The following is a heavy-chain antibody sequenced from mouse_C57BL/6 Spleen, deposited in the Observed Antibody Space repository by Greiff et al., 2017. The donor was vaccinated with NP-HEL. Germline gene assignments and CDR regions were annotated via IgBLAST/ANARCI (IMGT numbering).Heavy chain of an antibody. CDR1: GFTFSSYG. D-gene: IGHD3-2*02. Sequence: EVKLQESGGDLVKPGGSLKLSCAASGFTFSSYGMSWVRQTPDKRLEWVATISSGGSYTYYPDSVKGRFTISRDNAKNTLYMQMSSLKSEDTAMYYCARTAQARDYFDYWGQGTTLTVSS. V-gene: IGHV5-6*01. J-gene: IGHJ2*01. CDR2: ISSGGSYT. CDR3: ARTAQARDYFDY.